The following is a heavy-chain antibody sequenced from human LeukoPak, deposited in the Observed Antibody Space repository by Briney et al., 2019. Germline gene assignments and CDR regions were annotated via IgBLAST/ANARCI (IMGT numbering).Heavy chain of an antibody. CDR3: AREVEVEWELPRGYFDY. Sequence: ASVTVSCNSSGYTFTSNYMHWVRQAPGQGLEWMGIINPSGGSTSYAQKFQGRVTMTRDMSTSTVYMELSSRRSEDTAVYYCAREVEVEWELPRGYFDYWGQGTLVTVSS. J-gene: IGHJ4*02. CDR2: INPSGGST. CDR1: GYTFTSNY. D-gene: IGHD1-26*01. V-gene: IGHV1-46*01.